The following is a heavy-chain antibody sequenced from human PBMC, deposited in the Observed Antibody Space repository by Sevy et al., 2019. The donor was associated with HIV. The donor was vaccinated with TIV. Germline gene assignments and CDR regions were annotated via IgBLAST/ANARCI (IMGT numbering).Heavy chain of an antibody. D-gene: IGHD2-15*01. CDR3: ARGGGKGWYYFDY. CDR2: IIPILGTV. J-gene: IGHJ4*02. Sequence: ASVKGSCKASGGTFSSYGISWVRQAPGQGLEWMGGIIPILGTVNYAQKFQGRVTITADESTKTAYMELSSLRVEDTAVYYCARGGGKGWYYFDYWGQETLVTVSS. CDR1: GGTFSSYG. V-gene: IGHV1-69*13.